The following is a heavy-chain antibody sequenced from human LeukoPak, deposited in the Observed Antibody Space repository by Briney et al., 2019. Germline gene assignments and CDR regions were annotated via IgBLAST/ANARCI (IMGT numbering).Heavy chain of an antibody. D-gene: IGHD5-18*01. Sequence: SETLSLTCTVSGGSISSRSYYWGWIRQSPGKGLEWIGSIYYSGSTYYNPSLKSRVTISIDTSKNQFSLKLSSVTAADTAVYYCARDVGGYRYGYRPTELYWYFDLWGRGTLVTVSS. V-gene: IGHV4-39*07. CDR2: IYYSGST. CDR3: ARDVGGYRYGYRPTELYWYFDL. CDR1: GGSISSRSYY. J-gene: IGHJ2*01.